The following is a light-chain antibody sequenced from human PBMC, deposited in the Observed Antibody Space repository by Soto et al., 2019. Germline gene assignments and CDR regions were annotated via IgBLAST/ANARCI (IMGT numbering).Light chain of an antibody. J-gene: IGLJ2*01. V-gene: IGLV2-14*01. CDR2: DVS. CDR3: SSYTSSSPLV. CDR1: SNDVGAYNY. Sequence: QSALTQPASVSGSPGQSITISCTGTSNDVGAYNYVSWYQQQPGKAPKLIIYDVSKRPAGVSYGFSGSKSGNTASLTISGRQAEDEADYYCSSYTSSSPLVFGGGTKLTVL.